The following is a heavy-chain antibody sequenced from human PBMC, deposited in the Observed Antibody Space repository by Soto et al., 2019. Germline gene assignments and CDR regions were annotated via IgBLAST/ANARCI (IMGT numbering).Heavy chain of an antibody. CDR2: IIPILGIA. V-gene: IGHV1-69*02. D-gene: IGHD2-21*02. CDR1: GGTFSSYT. J-gene: IGHJ4*02. Sequence: QVQLVQSGAEVKKPGSSVKVSCKASGGTFSSYTISWVRQAPEQGLEWMGRIIPILGIANYAQKFQGRVTITADKSTSTAYMELSSLRSEDTAVYYCARGVVVTALLDYWGQGTLVTVSS. CDR3: ARGVVVTALLDY.